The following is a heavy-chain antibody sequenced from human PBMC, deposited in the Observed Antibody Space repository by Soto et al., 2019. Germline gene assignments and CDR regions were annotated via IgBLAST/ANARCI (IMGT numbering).Heavy chain of an antibody. V-gene: IGHV3-11*01. CDR3: ARDPVWSGYYIEAGRDYYGMDV. D-gene: IGHD3-3*01. Sequence: PGGSLRLSCAASGCTFIDYYMSWIRQAPGKGLEWVSFINPTISTIYYADSVKGRFTISRDNAKNSLSLQMNSLRSDDTAVYYCARDPVWSGYYIEAGRDYYGMDVWGQGTLVTVSS. J-gene: IGHJ6*02. CDR2: INPTISTI. CDR1: GCTFIDYY.